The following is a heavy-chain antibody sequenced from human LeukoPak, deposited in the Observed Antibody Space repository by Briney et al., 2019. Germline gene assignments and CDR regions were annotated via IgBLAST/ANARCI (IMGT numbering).Heavy chain of an antibody. J-gene: IGHJ5*02. V-gene: IGHV1-8*01. CDR3: ARGPRNDP. D-gene: IGHD1-14*01. CDR1: GYPFITWE. Sequence: ASVKVSCKTSGYPFITWEINWVRQAAGQGLEWLGWVHPDSGNTDYAQNFRGRVTMSRDTSTSTAYMELSGLRLDDTAVYFCARGPRNDPWGQGALVTVSS. CDR2: VHPDSGNT.